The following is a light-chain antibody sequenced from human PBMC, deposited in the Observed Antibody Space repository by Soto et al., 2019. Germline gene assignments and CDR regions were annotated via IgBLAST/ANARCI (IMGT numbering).Light chain of an antibody. CDR2: EVS. CDR1: SSDVGAYDF. J-gene: IGLJ1*01. CDR3: SSYTTSSTRV. Sequence: QSALAQPASVSGSPGPSITISCTGTSSDVGAYDFVSWYQQHPDKAPKLMIYEVSNRPSGVSYRFSGSKSVNTATLTISGLQAEDEADYYCSSYTTSSTRVFGTGTKVTVL. V-gene: IGLV2-14*03.